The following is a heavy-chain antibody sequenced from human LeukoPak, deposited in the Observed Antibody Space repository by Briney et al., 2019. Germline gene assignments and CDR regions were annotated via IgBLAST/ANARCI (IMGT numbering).Heavy chain of an antibody. D-gene: IGHD3-10*01. V-gene: IGHV4-4*02. CDR2: IYHSGST. CDR3: ASGRILLWFGESHFDY. Sequence: SGTLSLTCAVSGGSISSSNWWSWVRQPPGKGLEWIGEIYHSGSTNYNPSLKSRVTISVDKSKNQFSLKLSSVTAADTAVYYCASGRILLWFGESHFDYWGQGTLVTVSS. J-gene: IGHJ4*02. CDR1: GGSISSSNW.